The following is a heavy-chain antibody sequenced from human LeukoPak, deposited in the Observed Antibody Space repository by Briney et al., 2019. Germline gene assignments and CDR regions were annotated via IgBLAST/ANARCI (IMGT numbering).Heavy chain of an antibody. CDR1: GFTFSNYA. CDR3: ASTYYYASADRGDY. D-gene: IGHD3-10*01. CDR2: ISYDGSNK. Sequence: PGRSLRLSCAASGFTFSNYAIHWVRQAPGKGLEWVAVISYDGSNKYYADSVKGRFTISRDNSKNTLYLQMNSLRAEDTAVYYCASTYYYASADRGDYWGQGTLVTVSS. J-gene: IGHJ4*02. V-gene: IGHV3-30-3*01.